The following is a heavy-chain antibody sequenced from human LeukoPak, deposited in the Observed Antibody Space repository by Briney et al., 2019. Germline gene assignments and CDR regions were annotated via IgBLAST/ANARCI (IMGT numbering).Heavy chain of an antibody. V-gene: IGHV3-23*01. Sequence: PGGSLRLSCAVSGFTFRSYAMSWVRQAPGKGLEWVSVVSGSGGGTYYADSVKGRFTISRDNSKNTLYLQMNSLRAEDTAVYYCAKDRVYASGSRDAFDIWGQGTMVTVSS. CDR1: GFTFRSYA. D-gene: IGHD3-10*01. CDR2: VSGSGGGT. CDR3: AKDRVYASGSRDAFDI. J-gene: IGHJ3*02.